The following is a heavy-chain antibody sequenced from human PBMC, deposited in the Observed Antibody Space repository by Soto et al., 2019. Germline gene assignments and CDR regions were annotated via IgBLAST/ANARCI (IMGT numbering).Heavy chain of an antibody. J-gene: IGHJ4*02. Sequence: QVQLQESGPGLVKPSGTLSLTCAVSGGSISSGDWCWSWVRQSPGRGLEWIGESSHSGSTSCNPSLKSRVTITADKSENQCSLRPTSVTAADTAVYYCARRGWDAIWGSLDNWGQGALVTVAS. CDR1: GGSISSGDW. CDR2: SSHSGST. D-gene: IGHD3-16*01. CDR3: ARRGWDAIWGSLDN. V-gene: IGHV4-4*02.